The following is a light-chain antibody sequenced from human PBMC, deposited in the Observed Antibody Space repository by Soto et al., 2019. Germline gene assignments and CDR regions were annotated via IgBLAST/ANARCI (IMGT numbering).Light chain of an antibody. CDR2: IND. V-gene: IGLV1-44*01. CDR1: SCNSGDNP. CDR3: AAWADSLNAL. J-gene: IGLJ1*01. Sequence: SVRTQPPSASRTPGQRITISCSGRSCNSGDNPVNWYQQLTGAAPKLLIYINDQPPSGVPDRFSGSKSGTYASLAISGLQPEDEADYYCAAWADSLNALFGTGTKLTVL.